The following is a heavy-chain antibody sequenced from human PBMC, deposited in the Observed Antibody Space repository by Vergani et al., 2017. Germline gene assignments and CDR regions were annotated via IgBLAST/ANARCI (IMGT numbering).Heavy chain of an antibody. Sequence: QVQLQQWGAGLLKPSETLSLTCAVYGGSFSGYYWSWIRQPPGKGLEWIGEINHSGSTNYNPSLKSRVTISVDTSKNQFSLKLSSVTAADTAVYYCARDLPLSRLGSGSYHPPQFYYYYGMDVWGQGTTVTVSS. CDR1: GGSFSGYY. CDR2: INHSGST. D-gene: IGHD3-10*01. J-gene: IGHJ6*02. V-gene: IGHV4-34*01. CDR3: ARDLPLSRLGSGSYHPPQFYYYYGMDV.